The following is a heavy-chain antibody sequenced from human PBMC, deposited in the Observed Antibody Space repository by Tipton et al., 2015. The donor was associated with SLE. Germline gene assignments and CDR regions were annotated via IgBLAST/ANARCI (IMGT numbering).Heavy chain of an antibody. CDR2: ISGSGSNT. D-gene: IGHD1-7*01. J-gene: IGHJ6*01. CDR1: GFTITNYA. Sequence: SLRLSCAAFGFTITNYAMNWVRQAPGKGLEWVSTISGSGSNTHYADSVRGRFIISRDNAKNSLYLQMDSLRPEDTALYYCAKERITGTTIYYYGMDVWGQGTTVTVSS. V-gene: IGHV3-23*01. CDR3: AKERITGTTIYYYGMDV.